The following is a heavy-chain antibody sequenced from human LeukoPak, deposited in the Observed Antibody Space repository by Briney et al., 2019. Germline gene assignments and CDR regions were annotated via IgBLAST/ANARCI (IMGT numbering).Heavy chain of an antibody. Sequence: PSETLSLTCTVAGGSISSYYWSWIRQPPGKGLEWIGYIYYSGSTNYNPSLKSRVTISVDTSKNQFSLKLSSVTAADTAVYYCARQAPHYYGSGSYLRKNAFDIWGQGTMVTVSS. J-gene: IGHJ3*02. CDR3: ARQAPHYYGSGSYLRKNAFDI. V-gene: IGHV4-59*08. D-gene: IGHD3-10*01. CDR1: GGSISSYY. CDR2: IYYSGST.